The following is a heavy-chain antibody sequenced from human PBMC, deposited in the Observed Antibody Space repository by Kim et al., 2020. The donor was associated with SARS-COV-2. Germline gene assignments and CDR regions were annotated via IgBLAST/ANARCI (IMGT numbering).Heavy chain of an antibody. J-gene: IGHJ3*02. Sequence: QKFQGRVTITADESTSTAYMELSSLRSEDTAVYYCARVHRRIADKDAFDIWGQGTMVTVSS. V-gene: IGHV1-69*01. CDR3: ARVHRRIADKDAFDI. D-gene: IGHD6-6*01.